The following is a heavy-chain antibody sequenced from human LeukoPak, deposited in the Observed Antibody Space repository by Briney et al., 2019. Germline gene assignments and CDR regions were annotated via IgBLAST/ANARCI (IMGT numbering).Heavy chain of an antibody. D-gene: IGHD3-3*02. V-gene: IGHV3-23*01. Sequence: PGGSLRLSCAASGFTFSSYAMSWVRQAPGKGLEWVSAISGSGGSTYYADSVKGRFTISRDNSKNTLYLQMNSLRAEDTAVYYCAFHTGARVLDYILRFDPWGQGTLVTVSS. J-gene: IGHJ5*02. CDR3: AFHTGARVLDYILRFDP. CDR1: GFTFSSYA. CDR2: ISGSGGST.